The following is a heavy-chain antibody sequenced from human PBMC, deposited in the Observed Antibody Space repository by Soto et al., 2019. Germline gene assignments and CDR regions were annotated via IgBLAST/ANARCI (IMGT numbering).Heavy chain of an antibody. CDR3: AREVVVAATHWFDP. CDR2: IYYSGST. Sequence: QVQLQESGPGLVKPSQTLSLTCTVSGGSISSGGYYWSWIRQHPGKGLEWIGYIYYSGSTYYNPSLTSPLTKSVDTSQNQFSLKLSSVTAADTAVYYCAREVVVAATHWFDPWGQGTLVTVSS. V-gene: IGHV4-31*01. CDR1: GGSISSGGYY. D-gene: IGHD2-15*01. J-gene: IGHJ5*02.